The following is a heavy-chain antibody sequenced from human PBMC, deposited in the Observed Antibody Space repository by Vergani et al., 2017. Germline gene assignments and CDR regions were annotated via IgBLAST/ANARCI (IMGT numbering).Heavy chain of an antibody. J-gene: IGHJ3*02. CDR3: ARAYCGGDGDWRSAFDI. D-gene: IGHD2-21*02. V-gene: IGHV1-2*02. Sequence: QVQLVQSGAEVKKPGASVKVSCKASGYTFTGYYLLWVRQAPGQGLEWMGWINPNSGGTDYAQKFQGRVTITRDTSISPAYMELSRLRSDDTAVYFCARAYCGGDGDWRSAFDIWGQGTMVTVSS. CDR1: GYTFTGYY. CDR2: INPNSGGT.